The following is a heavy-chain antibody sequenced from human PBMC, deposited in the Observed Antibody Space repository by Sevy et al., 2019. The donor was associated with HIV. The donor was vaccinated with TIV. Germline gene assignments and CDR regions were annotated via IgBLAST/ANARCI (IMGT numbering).Heavy chain of an antibody. J-gene: IGHJ6*03. CDR1: GYSFTSYG. D-gene: IGHD6-19*01. CDR3: ARALAVAGDYYYYMDV. Sequence: ASVKVSCKASGYSFTSYGINWVRQAPRQGLEWMGWITTYNGKTDYAQKFQGRVTMTTDTSTSTAYMELRSLRSDDTAIYYCARALAVAGDYYYYMDVWGKGTTVTVSS. V-gene: IGHV1-18*04. CDR2: ITTYNGKT.